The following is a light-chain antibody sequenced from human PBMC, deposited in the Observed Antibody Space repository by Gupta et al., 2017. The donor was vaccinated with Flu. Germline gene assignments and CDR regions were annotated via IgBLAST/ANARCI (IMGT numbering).Light chain of an antibody. J-gene: IGKJ3*01. V-gene: IGKV1-33*01. CDR1: QDISNY. Sequence: DIQMTQYPSSLSASVGDRVTITCQASQDISNYLNWYQQKPGKAPKLLIYDASNWETGVPSRFSGSGSGTDFTFTISSLQPEDIATYYCQQYDNLPCTFGHGTKVDIK. CDR3: QQYDNLPCT. CDR2: DAS.